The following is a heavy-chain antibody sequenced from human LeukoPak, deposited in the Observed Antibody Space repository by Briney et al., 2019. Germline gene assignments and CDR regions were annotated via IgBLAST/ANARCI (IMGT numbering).Heavy chain of an antibody. CDR1: GFTFSGYA. CDR2: ISYDGSNK. CDR3: ARDRDYTGNGWFDP. D-gene: IGHD4-23*01. Sequence: RGSLRLSCAASGFTFSGYALHWVRQAPGKGLEWVAVISYDGSNKYYADSVKGRFTISRDNSRNTLYVQMSSLTAEDTAVYYCARDRDYTGNGWFDPWGQGTLVTVSS. V-gene: IGHV3-30*04. J-gene: IGHJ5*02.